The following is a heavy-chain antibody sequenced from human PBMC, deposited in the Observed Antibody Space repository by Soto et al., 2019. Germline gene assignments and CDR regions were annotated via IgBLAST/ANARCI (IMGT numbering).Heavy chain of an antibody. CDR3: ARDRGSSPSKGYFHF. CDR2: ISYDATEK. Sequence: PVGSLRLSCAASGFTFSAYAMHWVRQAPGKGLEWVTVISYDATEKYYADSVKGRFTISRDTSKNTLYLQMNSLRAEDTAIYFCARDRGSSPSKGYFHFWGQGTLVTVSS. J-gene: IGHJ4*02. CDR1: GFTFSAYA. D-gene: IGHD6-6*01. V-gene: IGHV3-30-3*01.